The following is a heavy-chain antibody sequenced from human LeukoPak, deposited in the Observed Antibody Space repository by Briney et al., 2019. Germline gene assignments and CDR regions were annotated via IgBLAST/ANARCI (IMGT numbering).Heavy chain of an antibody. CDR1: GFTFSSYA. Sequence: SCKASGFTFSSYAMSWVRQAPGKGLEWVSAISGSGGSTYYADSVKGRFTISRDNSKNTLYLQMNSLRAEDTAVYYCAKMGCGGDCYSDWYFDLWGRGTLVTVSS. J-gene: IGHJ2*01. CDR3: AKMGCGGDCYSDWYFDL. D-gene: IGHD2-21*02. CDR2: ISGSGGST. V-gene: IGHV3-23*01.